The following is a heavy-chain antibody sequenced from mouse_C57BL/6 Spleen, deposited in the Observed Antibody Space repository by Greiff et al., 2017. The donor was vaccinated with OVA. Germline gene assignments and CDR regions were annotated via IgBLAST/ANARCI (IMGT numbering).Heavy chain of an antibody. CDR1: GYTFTSYW. V-gene: IGHV1-61*01. CDR2: ICPSDSET. D-gene: IGHD1-1*01. Sequence: QVQLQQPGAELVRPGSSVKLSCKASGYTFTSYWMDWVQQRPGQGLEWIGTICPSDSETHYPHKFKGQVTLSVDNSSSTAYMQLSSLTSEDSTVEYSARHDGSCPCYAMDYWGQGTSVTVSA. J-gene: IGHJ4*01. CDR3: ARHDGSCPCYAMDY.